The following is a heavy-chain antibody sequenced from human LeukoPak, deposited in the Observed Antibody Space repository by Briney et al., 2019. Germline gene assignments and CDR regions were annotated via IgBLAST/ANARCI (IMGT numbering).Heavy chain of an antibody. D-gene: IGHD6-13*01. Sequence: GGSLRLSCAASGFTFSNYAMHWVRQAPGKGLEWVALIPYDGSNKYYADSVKGRFTFSRDNSKNTLYLQMNSLRPEDTAVYYCARVHSSSWYCCSDYWGLGTLVTVSS. V-gene: IGHV3-30-3*01. CDR1: GFTFSNYA. CDR2: IPYDGSNK. J-gene: IGHJ4*02. CDR3: ARVHSSSWYCCSDY.